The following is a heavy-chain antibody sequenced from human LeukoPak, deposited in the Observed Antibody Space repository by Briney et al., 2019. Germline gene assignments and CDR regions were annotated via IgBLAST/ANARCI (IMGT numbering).Heavy chain of an antibody. CDR3: AKAPVRGAKGVLYYFDY. D-gene: IGHD3-10*01. CDR2: ISWDGGST. Sequence: GGSLRLSCAASGFTFDDYTMHWVRQAPGKGLELVSLISWDGGSTYYADSVKGRFTISRDNSKNSLYLQMNSLRTEDTALYYCAKAPVRGAKGVLYYFDYWGQGTLVTVSS. V-gene: IGHV3-43*01. J-gene: IGHJ4*02. CDR1: GFTFDDYT.